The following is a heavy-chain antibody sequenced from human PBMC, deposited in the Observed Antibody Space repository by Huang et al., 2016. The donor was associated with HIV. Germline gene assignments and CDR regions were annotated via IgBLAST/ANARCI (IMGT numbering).Heavy chain of an antibody. J-gene: IGHJ3*02. CDR1: GYTFTSYG. CDR3: ARDPKYHRIGYYRQRRGIDI. CDR2: ISAYSGDT. D-gene: IGHD3-22*01. V-gene: IGHV1-18*01. Sequence: QIQLMQSGPELKQPGASVKVSCKASGYTFTSYGITWVRQAPGQGPECMGWISAYSGDTEYAQKFQGRVTSTTDTSTNIAYMELRSLRSDDTAKYYCARDPKYHRIGYYRQRRGIDIWGQGTMVIVSS.